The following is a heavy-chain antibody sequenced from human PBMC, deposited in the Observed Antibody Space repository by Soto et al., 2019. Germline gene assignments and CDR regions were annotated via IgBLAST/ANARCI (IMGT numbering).Heavy chain of an antibody. CDR1: GYSFSNFY. J-gene: IGHJ6*02. CDR2: FNPTGDTA. D-gene: IGHD5-18*01. Sequence: ASVKVSCKPSGYSFSNFYVHWVRQAPGQGLEWMGIFNPTGDTASYAQKLQGRVTMTRDTSTGTAYMELGSLRSEDTVVYYCARGGRIVDTGIGYYYYHAMDVWGQGTTVTVSS. CDR3: ARGGRIVDTGIGYYYYHAMDV. V-gene: IGHV1-46*01.